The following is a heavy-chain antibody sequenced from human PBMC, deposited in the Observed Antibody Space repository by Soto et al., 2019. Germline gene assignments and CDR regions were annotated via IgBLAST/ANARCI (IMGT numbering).Heavy chain of an antibody. V-gene: IGHV4-39*01. J-gene: IGHJ6*02. CDR3: ARHGDYDFWSGSYYYYGMDV. CDR1: GASIGSSSYY. Sequence: PSDTLSLTCTVSGASIGSSSYYWGWIRQPPGKVLELIGSIYYSGSTYYNPSLKSRVTISVDTSKNQFSLKLSSVTAADTAVYYCARHGDYDFWSGSYYYYGMDVWGQGTTVS. D-gene: IGHD3-3*01. CDR2: IYYSGST.